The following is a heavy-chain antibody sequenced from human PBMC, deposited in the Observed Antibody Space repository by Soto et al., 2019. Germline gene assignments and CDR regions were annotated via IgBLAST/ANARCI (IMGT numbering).Heavy chain of an antibody. CDR1: GGSISSGNYY. V-gene: IGHV4-30-4*01. D-gene: IGHD2-15*01. J-gene: IGHJ4*02. Sequence: QVQLLESGPGLVKPSQTLSLTCTVSGGSISSGNYYWSWIRQPPGKGLEWIGFISYSGSTYYSVSLKSRVTISVDTSKNQFSLNLSFVTAADTAVYYCATMGTPATGLYYFDYWGQGTLVTVSS. CDR3: ATMGTPATGLYYFDY. CDR2: ISYSGST.